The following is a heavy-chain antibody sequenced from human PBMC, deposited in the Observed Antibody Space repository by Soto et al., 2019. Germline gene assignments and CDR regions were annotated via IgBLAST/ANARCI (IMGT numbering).Heavy chain of an antibody. CDR2: ISGSGGST. J-gene: IGHJ6*03. CDR3: AKNGVGGYCSSTSCLQYYYYYMDV. V-gene: IGHV3-23*01. Sequence: GGSLRLSCAASGFTFSSYAMSWVRQAPGKGLEWVSAISGSGGSTYYADSVKGRFTISRDNSKNTLYLQMNSLRAEDTAVYYCAKNGVGGYCSSTSCLQYYYYYMDVWGKGTTVTVSS. D-gene: IGHD2-2*01. CDR1: GFTFSSYA.